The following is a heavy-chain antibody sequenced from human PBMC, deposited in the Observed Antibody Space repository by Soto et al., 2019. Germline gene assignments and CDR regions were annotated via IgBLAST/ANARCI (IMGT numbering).Heavy chain of an antibody. V-gene: IGHV4-59*08. D-gene: IGHD6-13*01. J-gene: IGHJ4*02. CDR3: ARGSTGYSSSWYRY. CDR1: GGSISSYY. Sequence: QVQLRESGPGLVKPSETLSLTCTVSGGSISSYYWSWIRQPPGKGLEWIGYIYNSGSTNYNPSLKSRVTISVDTSKNQFSLKLSSVTAADTAVYYCARGSTGYSSSWYRYWGQGTLVTVSS. CDR2: IYNSGST.